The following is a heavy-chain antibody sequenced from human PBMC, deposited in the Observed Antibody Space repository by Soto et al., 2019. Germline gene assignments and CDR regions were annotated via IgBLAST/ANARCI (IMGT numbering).Heavy chain of an antibody. D-gene: IGHD1-7*01. CDR2: IYDNGGA. V-gene: IGHV4-31*03. J-gene: IGHJ4*02. CDR3: ARVKGGTTRRAFDS. Sequence: QVQLQESGPGLVKPSQTLSLTCTVSGDSIRSGGYYWSWIRQHPGKGLEWIGYIYDNGGAYYSPSLRGRVVISLDSSENQFSLRLSSVTAADTAVYYCARVKGGTTRRAFDSWVQGTLVTVSS. CDR1: GDSIRSGGYY.